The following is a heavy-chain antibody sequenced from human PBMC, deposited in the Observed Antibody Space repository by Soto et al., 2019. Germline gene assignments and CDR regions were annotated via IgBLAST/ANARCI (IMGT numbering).Heavy chain of an antibody. CDR3: ASKGGLGVWLDAFDI. V-gene: IGHV3-7*01. J-gene: IGHJ3*02. D-gene: IGHD2-8*01. Sequence: EVQLVESGGGLVQPGGSLRLSCAASGFTFSRYWMSWVRQAPGKGLEWVANIKQDGSEKYYVDSVKGRFTISRDNAKNSLYLQMNSLRAEDTAVYYCASKGGLGVWLDAFDIWGQGKMVTVSS. CDR2: IKQDGSEK. CDR1: GFTFSRYW.